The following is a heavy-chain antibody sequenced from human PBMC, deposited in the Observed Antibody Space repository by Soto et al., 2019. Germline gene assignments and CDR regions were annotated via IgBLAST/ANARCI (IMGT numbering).Heavy chain of an antibody. J-gene: IGHJ4*02. CDR2: ISSGGDP. D-gene: IGHD3-16*01. CDR1: GFSISDKF. CDR3: ARDSGYSSAYWEHYFDY. Sequence: GGSLRLSXATSGFSISDKFMSWVRQAPGKGLEWISVISSGGDPSYADSVKGRFTISRDITKNTLFLQMTSLRADDTAVYFCARDSGYSSAYWEHYFDYWGQGTLVTVSS. V-gene: IGHV3-53*01.